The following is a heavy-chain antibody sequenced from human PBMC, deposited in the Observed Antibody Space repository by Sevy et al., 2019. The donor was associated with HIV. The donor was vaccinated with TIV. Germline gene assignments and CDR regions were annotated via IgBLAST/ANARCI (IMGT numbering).Heavy chain of an antibody. Sequence: QLGESLRLSCAASGFTFSSYAMSWVRQAPGKGLELVSLISESGGNTYYADSVRGRFTISRDNSKNTLYLQMNSLRAEDTAVYYCARNLAALPNYYYGMDVWGQGTTVTVSS. V-gene: IGHV3-23*01. CDR1: GFTFSSYA. D-gene: IGHD6-6*01. CDR3: ARNLAALPNYYYGMDV. CDR2: ISESGGNT. J-gene: IGHJ6*02.